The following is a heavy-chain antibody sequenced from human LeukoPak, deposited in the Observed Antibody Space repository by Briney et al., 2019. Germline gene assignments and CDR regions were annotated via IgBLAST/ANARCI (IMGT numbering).Heavy chain of an antibody. CDR2: INRGGSRT. D-gene: IGHD6-13*01. CDR3: AKTRPLDSSSWSHGDY. Sequence: GGSLRLSCAASGFTFSNHWMHWVRQAPGKGLMWVSRINRGGSRTDYADSVKGRFTISRDNSKNTLYLQMNSLRAEDTAVYYCAKTRPLDSSSWSHGDYWGQGTLVTVSS. V-gene: IGHV3-74*01. CDR1: GFTFSNHW. J-gene: IGHJ4*02.